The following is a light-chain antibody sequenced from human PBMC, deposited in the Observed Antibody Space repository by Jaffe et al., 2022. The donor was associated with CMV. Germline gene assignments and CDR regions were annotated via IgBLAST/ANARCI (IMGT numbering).Light chain of an antibody. CDR2: YDR. Sequence: SYVLTQPPSVSLAPGQTARISCGGDNIENKIVNWYQQKSGQAPILVIYYDRDRPSGIPARFSGSKSGSTATLTISRVEAGDEADYYCQVWDDSDEQVMFGGGTRLTVL. V-gene: IGLV3-21*04. CDR3: QVWDDSDEQVM. J-gene: IGLJ3*02. CDR1: NIENKI.